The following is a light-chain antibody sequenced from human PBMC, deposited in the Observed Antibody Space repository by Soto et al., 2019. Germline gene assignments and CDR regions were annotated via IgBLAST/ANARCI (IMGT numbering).Light chain of an antibody. CDR2: RAS. Sequence: IVMTQSPATLSVSPGERVTLSCRASQNIYSNIAWYQQRPGQAPRLLIYRASTRATGVPARFSGSGSGTDFTLTISSLQSEDFTVYSCLQYHNLWAFGQGTNVEIK. CDR3: LQYHNLWA. CDR1: QNIYSN. J-gene: IGKJ1*01. V-gene: IGKV3-15*01.